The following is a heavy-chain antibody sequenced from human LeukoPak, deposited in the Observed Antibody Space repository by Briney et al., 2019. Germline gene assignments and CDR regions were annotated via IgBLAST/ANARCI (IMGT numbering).Heavy chain of an antibody. V-gene: IGHV4-34*01. D-gene: IGHD6-19*01. CDR2: INQSGRT. CDR1: GGSFSGYY. Sequence: PSETLSLTCGVYGGSFSGYYWSWIGQPPGRGLEWIGEINQSGRTNYNPSLKSRVTISVDTSKNQFSLKLTSVTAADTGVYYCATKHSVAVAANPPYFDYWGQGTLVTVSS. CDR3: ATKHSVAVAANPPYFDY. J-gene: IGHJ4*02.